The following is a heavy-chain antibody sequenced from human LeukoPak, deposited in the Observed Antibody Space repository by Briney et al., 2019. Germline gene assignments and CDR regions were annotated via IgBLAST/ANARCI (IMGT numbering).Heavy chain of an antibody. CDR2: ISGSGGGT. Sequence: PGGSLRLSCAASGFTFSSYWMSWVRQAAGKGLEWVSLISGSGGGTYYADSVKGRFTISRDNSKNTLYLQMNSLRAEDTAVYYCARAERELGGAFDYWGQGTLVTVSS. V-gene: IGHV3-23*01. J-gene: IGHJ4*02. CDR3: ARAERELGGAFDY. CDR1: GFTFSSYW. D-gene: IGHD1-26*01.